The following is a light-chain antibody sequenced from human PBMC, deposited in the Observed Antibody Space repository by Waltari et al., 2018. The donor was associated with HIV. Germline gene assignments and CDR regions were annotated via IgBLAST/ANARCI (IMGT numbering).Light chain of an antibody. V-gene: IGKV3-20*01. CDR3: QQYGSSPPHT. CDR1: QSVSSSY. Sequence: EIVLTQSPGTLSLSPGERATLSCRASQSVSSSYLAWYQQKPGQAPRLLIYGASSRATVIPDRFSGSGSGTDFTLTSSRLEPEDFAVYYCQQYGSSPPHTFGQGTKLEIK. CDR2: GAS. J-gene: IGKJ2*01.